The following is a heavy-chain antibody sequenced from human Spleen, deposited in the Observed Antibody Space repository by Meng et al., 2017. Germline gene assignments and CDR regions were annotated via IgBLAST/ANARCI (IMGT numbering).Heavy chain of an antibody. J-gene: IGHJ5*02. Sequence: ASVKVSCKASGYTFTSYGISWVRQAPGQGLEWMGWISAYNGNTNYAQKLQGRVTMTTDTSTSTAYMELSSLRSEDTAVYYCARGTYYYDSSGPYPFNWFDPWGQGTLVTVSS. D-gene: IGHD3-22*01. CDR1: GYTFTSYG. CDR3: ARGTYYYDSSGPYPFNWFDP. CDR2: ISAYNGNT. V-gene: IGHV1-18*01.